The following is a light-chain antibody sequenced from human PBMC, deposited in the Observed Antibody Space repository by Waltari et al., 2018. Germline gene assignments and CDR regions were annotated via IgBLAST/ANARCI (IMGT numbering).Light chain of an antibody. V-gene: IGLV2-14*03. Sequence: QSALTQPASVSGSPGQSITISCTGTSSDVGGYNYVSWYQQHPGKAPKLMIYDASNRPSGVSNRFSCSKSGNTASLTISGLQAEDEADYYCSSYTSSSTRVFGGGTKLTVL. J-gene: IGLJ2*01. CDR1: SSDVGGYNY. CDR3: SSYTSSSTRV. CDR2: DAS.